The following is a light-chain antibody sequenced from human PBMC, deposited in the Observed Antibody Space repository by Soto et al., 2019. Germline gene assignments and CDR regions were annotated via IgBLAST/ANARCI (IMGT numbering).Light chain of an antibody. V-gene: IGKV4-1*01. J-gene: IGKJ3*01. Sequence: DIVMTQSPDSLAVSLGERATINCKSSQSGLYSSNNKNYLAWYQQKPGQSPKLVIYWASTRESGVPDRFSGSGSGTDFTLTISSLQAEDVAVYYCQQYYSTPFTFGPGTKVDMK. CDR1: QSGLYSSNNKNY. CDR3: QQYYSTPFT. CDR2: WAS.